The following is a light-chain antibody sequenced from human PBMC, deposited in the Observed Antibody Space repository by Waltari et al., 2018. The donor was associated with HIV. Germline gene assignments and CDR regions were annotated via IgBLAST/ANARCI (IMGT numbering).Light chain of an antibody. CDR1: QSVSSN. CDR3: QQYNNWPPIT. CDR2: GAS. J-gene: IGKJ5*01. Sequence: EIVMTQSPATLSVSPGERATLSCRASQSVSSNLAWYQQKPGQAPRLLLYGASPRATGIPARFSGSWSGTDVTLTISSLQSEDFAVYYCQQYNNWPPITFGQGTRLEIK. V-gene: IGKV3-15*01.